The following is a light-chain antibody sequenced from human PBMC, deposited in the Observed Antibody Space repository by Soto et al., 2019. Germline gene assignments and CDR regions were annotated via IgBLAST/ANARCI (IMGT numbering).Light chain of an antibody. CDR2: GAS. Sequence: EIVLTQSPGTLSLSPGETATLSCRASQSVSGRYLAWYQQKPGQAPRLLIEGASSRAAGIPDRFSGSGSGPDFTLNISRVEPEDFGVYYCQQYESSPHNFGPGTRVDI. CDR3: QQYESSPHN. CDR1: QSVSGRY. J-gene: IGKJ3*01. V-gene: IGKV3-20*01.